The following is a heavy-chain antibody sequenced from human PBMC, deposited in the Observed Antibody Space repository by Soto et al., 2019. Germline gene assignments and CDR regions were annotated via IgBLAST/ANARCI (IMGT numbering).Heavy chain of an antibody. J-gene: IGHJ6*03. CDR2: IYYSGST. CDR1: GGSISSYY. Sequence: SETLSLTCTVSGGSISSYYWSWIRQPPGKGLEWIGYIYYSGSTNYNPSLKSRVTISVGTSKNQFSLKLSSVTAADTAVYYCARAGVDTAMVTEGYYYYYYMDVWGKGTTVTVSS. D-gene: IGHD5-18*01. CDR3: ARAGVDTAMVTEGYYYYYYMDV. V-gene: IGHV4-59*01.